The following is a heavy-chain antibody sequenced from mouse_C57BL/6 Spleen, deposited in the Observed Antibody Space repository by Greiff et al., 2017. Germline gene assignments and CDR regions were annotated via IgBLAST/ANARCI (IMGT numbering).Heavy chain of an antibody. J-gene: IGHJ2*01. Sequence: VQLQQPGAELVRPGSSVKLSCKASGYTFTSYWMHWVKQRPRQGLEWIGNINPSDSETHYNQKFKNKATLTVDKSSSTAYMQLSSLTSEDSAVYYCARFITTVSHFDDWGQGTTLTVAS. D-gene: IGHD1-2*01. CDR2: INPSDSET. V-gene: IGHV1-52*01. CDR1: GYTFTSYW. CDR3: ARFITTVSHFDD.